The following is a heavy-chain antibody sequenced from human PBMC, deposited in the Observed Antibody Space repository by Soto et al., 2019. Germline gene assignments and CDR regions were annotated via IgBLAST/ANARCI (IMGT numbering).Heavy chain of an antibody. J-gene: IGHJ5*02. Sequence: SDXLSLRCTVSGGSISSSSYYWGWIRQPPGKGLEWIGSIYYSGSTYYNPSLKSRVTISVDTSKNQFSLKLSSVTAADTAVYYCARVYDSSGYYQSWFDPWGQGTLVTVSS. D-gene: IGHD3-22*01. CDR3: ARVYDSSGYYQSWFDP. CDR2: IYYSGST. CDR1: GGSISSSSYY. V-gene: IGHV4-39*01.